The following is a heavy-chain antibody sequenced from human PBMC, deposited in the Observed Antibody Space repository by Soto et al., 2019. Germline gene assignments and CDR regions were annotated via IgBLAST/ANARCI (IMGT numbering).Heavy chain of an antibody. CDR1: GFPFDDYG. CDR2: INRDGGST. J-gene: IGHJ4*02. CDR3: VRRVSGNYDY. V-gene: IGHV3-20*04. Sequence: AGGSLRLSCAASGFPFDDYGMSWVRQAPGKGLEWVSGINRDGGSTGYADSVKGRFTISRDNSKNTLYLQMGSLRAEDMAVYYCVRRVSGNYDYWGRGTLVTVSS. D-gene: IGHD1-7*01.